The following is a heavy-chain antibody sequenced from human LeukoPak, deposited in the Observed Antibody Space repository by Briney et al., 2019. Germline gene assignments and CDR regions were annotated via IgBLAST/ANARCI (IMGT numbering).Heavy chain of an antibody. CDR2: IYSGGST. Sequence: GSLRLSCAASGFTVSSNYMSWVRQAPGKGLEWVSVIYSGGSTYYADSVKGRFTISRDNSKNTLYLQMNSLRAEDTALYYCAKDHSYGSGSYLDYWGQGTLVTVSS. CDR3: AKDHSYGSGSYLDY. D-gene: IGHD3-10*01. V-gene: IGHV3-66*01. J-gene: IGHJ4*02. CDR1: GFTVSSNY.